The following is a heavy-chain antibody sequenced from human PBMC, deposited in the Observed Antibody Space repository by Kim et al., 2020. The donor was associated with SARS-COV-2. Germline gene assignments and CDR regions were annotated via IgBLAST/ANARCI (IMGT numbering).Heavy chain of an antibody. J-gene: IGHJ4*02. CDR1: GFTFSNYA. CDR2: VSYDGNDK. Sequence: GGSLRLSCAASGFTFSNYAMHWVRQAPGKGLEWVAFVSYDGNDKYYADSVKGRFTISRDNAKGTLYLQMSSLRAEETAMFYCARDGGTYHFDSWGQGTLVTVSP. CDR3: ARDGGTYHFDS. V-gene: IGHV3-30*04. D-gene: IGHD1-26*01.